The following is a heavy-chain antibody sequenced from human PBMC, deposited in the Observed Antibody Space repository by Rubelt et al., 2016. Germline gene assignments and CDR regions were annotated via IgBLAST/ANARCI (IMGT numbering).Heavy chain of an antibody. CDR1: GGSFSAYY. D-gene: IGHD6-13*01. Sequence: QVQLQQWGAGLLKPSETLSLTCAVYGGSFSAYYWSWIRQPPGKGLEWIGSIYYSGSTYYNPSLKSRVTISVDTSKNQFSLKLSSVTAADTAVYYCARGLFPGIAGLCCWGQGTLVTVSS. J-gene: IGHJ4*02. CDR2: IYYSGST. V-gene: IGHV4-34*01. CDR3: ARGLFPGIAGLCC.